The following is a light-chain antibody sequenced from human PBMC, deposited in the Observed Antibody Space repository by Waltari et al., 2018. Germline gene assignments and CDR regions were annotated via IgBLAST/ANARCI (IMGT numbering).Light chain of an antibody. V-gene: IGKV3-20*01. J-gene: IGKJ1*01. Sequence: EIVLTQSPGTLSLSPGDRATLSCRASQSVGRALAWYQQKPGQAPRLLIYDASSMATGISDKFSGSGSGTDFSLTISRVEPEDFAVYFCQMYVRLPVTFGQGTKVEVK. CDR3: QMYVRLPVT. CDR2: DAS. CDR1: QSVGRA.